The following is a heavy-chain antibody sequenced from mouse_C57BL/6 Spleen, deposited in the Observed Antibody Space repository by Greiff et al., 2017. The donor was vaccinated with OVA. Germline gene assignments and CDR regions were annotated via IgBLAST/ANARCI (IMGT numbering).Heavy chain of an antibody. CDR1: GYAFTNYL. D-gene: IGHD2-3*01. CDR2: INPGSGGT. Sequence: QVQLQQSGAELVRPGTSVKVSCKASGYAFTNYLIEWVKQRPGQGLEWIGVINPGSGGTNYNEKFKGKATLTADKSSSTAYMQLSSLTSEDSAVYFCARSGDGYPPFDYWGQGTTLTVSS. J-gene: IGHJ2*01. V-gene: IGHV1-54*01. CDR3: ARSGDGYPPFDY.